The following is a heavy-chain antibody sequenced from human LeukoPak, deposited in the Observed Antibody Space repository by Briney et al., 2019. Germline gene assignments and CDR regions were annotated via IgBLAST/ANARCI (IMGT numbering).Heavy chain of an antibody. J-gene: IGHJ4*02. CDR1: GFTFSSYA. CDR3: ARGGGFDY. D-gene: IGHD3-16*01. CDR2: ISYDGSNK. Sequence: PGGSLRLSCAASGFTFSSYAMHWVRQAPGKGLEWVAVISYDGSNKYYADSVKGRFTISRDNSKNTLYLQMNSLRAEDPAVYYCARGGGFDYWGQGTLVTVSS. V-gene: IGHV3-30-3*01.